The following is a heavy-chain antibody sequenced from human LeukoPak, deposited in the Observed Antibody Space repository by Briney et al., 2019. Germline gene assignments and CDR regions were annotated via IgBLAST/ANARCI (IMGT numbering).Heavy chain of an antibody. CDR1: GTSINNYY. CDR2: IEYRGNT. D-gene: IGHD1-14*01. J-gene: IGHJ4*02. CDR3: ARGATRPHFDY. Sequence: SETLSLTCSVSGTSINNYYWSWIRQSPVKGLEWIGYIEYRGNTNYNPSLKSRVTISVDRSKNQFSLKLSSVTAADTAVYYCARGATRPHFDYWGQGTLVTVSS. V-gene: IGHV4-59*12.